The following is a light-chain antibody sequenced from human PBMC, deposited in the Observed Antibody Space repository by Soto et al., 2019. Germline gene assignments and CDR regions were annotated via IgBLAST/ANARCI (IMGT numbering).Light chain of an antibody. CDR1: SSDFGSYKF. CDR2: ETS. CDR3: FSFTSTNTHV. V-gene: IGLV2-23*01. Sequence: QSVLTQPSSLSVSPGQSVTISFTGTSSDFGSYKFVSWYQHHPGKVPKVIIYETSKRPSGVSDRFSGSKSGNTASLTISGLQAEDEADYYCFSFTSTNTHVFGSGTKVTVL. J-gene: IGLJ1*01.